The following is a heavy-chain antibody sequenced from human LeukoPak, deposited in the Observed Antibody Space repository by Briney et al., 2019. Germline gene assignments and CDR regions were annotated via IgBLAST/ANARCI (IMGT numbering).Heavy chain of an antibody. CDR2: ISSSSSYI. J-gene: IGHJ4*02. Sequence: GGSLRLSCAASGFTFSSYSMNWVRQAPGKGLEWVSSISSSSSYIYYADSVKGRFTISRDNAKNSLYLQMNSLRAEDTAVYYCAKSRERSTSCYDYWGQGTLVTVSS. CDR3: AKSRERSTSCYDY. D-gene: IGHD2-2*01. V-gene: IGHV3-21*01. CDR1: GFTFSSYS.